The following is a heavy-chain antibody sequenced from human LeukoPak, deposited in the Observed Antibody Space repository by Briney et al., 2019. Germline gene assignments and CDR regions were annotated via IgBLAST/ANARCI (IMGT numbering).Heavy chain of an antibody. D-gene: IGHD3-22*01. J-gene: IGHJ5*02. V-gene: IGHV3-23*01. CDR2: ISGSGGST. Sequence: GGSLRLSCAASGFTFSSYAMSWVRQAPGKGLEWVSAISGSGGSTYYADSVKVRCTISRDSSKNTLYLQMNSLRAEDTAIYYCARDRPNYHESNGHYYERDGDHWGQGTLVTVSS. CDR1: GFTFSSYA. CDR3: ARDRPNYHESNGHYYERDGDH.